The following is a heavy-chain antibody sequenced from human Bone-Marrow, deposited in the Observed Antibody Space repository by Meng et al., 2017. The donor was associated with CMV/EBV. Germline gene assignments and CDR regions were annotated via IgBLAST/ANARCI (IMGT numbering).Heavy chain of an antibody. D-gene: IGHD2-21*01. J-gene: IGHJ4*02. Sequence: GGSLRLSCAASGFAFSSYALHWVRRAPGKGLEWVSAIGTGGDTYYADSVMGRFTISRDNAKKSLYLQMNSLIAEDMAVYYCARDCGGDCQGYWGQGTLVTVSS. CDR2: IGTGGDT. CDR1: GFAFSSYA. CDR3: ARDCGGDCQGY. V-gene: IGHV3-47*02.